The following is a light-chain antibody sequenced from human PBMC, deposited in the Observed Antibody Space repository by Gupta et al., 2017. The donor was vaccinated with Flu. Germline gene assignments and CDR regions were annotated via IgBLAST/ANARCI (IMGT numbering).Light chain of an antibody. V-gene: IGKV3-20*01. CDR2: GAS. J-gene: IGKJ2*03. CDR3: QQYGSSPPYS. CDR1: QSVSSSY. Sequence: EIVLTQSPGTLSLSPEERATLSCRASQSVSSSYLAWYQQKPGQAPRLLIYGASSRATGIPDRFSGSGYGTDFTLTISRLEPEDFAVYYCQQYGSSPPYSFGQGTKLEIK.